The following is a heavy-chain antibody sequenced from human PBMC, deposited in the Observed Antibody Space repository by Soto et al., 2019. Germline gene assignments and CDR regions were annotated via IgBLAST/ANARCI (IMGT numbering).Heavy chain of an antibody. J-gene: IGHJ6*02. CDR2: IIPIFGTA. V-gene: IGHV1-69*01. CDR1: GGTFSSYA. Sequence: VKVSCKASGGTFSSYAISWVRRAPGQGLEWMGGIIPIFGTANYAQKFQGRVTILADESTSTAYMELSSLRSEDTAVYFCASGGYGGYHYDPLYYAMDVWGQGTTVTVSS. CDR3: ASGGYGGYHYDPLYYAMDV. D-gene: IGHD5-12*01.